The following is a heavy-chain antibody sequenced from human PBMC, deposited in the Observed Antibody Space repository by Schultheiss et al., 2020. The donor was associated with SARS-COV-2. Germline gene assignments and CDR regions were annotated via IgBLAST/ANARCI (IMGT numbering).Heavy chain of an antibody. J-gene: IGHJ4*02. V-gene: IGHV4-4*02. CDR1: GFTFSSYAM. Sequence: GSLRLSCAASGFTFSSYAMSWVRQPPGKGLEWIGEIYHSGSTNYNPSLKSRVTISVDKSKNQFSLKLSSVSAADTAVYYCAKDSFRGELDYWGQGTLVTVSS. D-gene: IGHD4-17*01. CDR2: IYHSGST. CDR3: AKDSFRGELDY.